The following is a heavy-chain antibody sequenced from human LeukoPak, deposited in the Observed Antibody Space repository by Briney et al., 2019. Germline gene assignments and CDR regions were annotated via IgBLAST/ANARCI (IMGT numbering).Heavy chain of an antibody. J-gene: IGHJ4*02. CDR3: AKGIWEATYFDY. D-gene: IGHD1-26*01. CDR2: IRYDGSNK. V-gene: IGHV3-30*02. Sequence: GGSLRLSCAASGFTFSSYGMHWVRQAPGKGLEGGAFIRYDGSNKYYADSVKGLFTISRDNSKNTLYLQMNSLRAEDTAVFYCAKGIWEATYFDYWGQGTLVTVSS. CDR1: GFTFSSYG.